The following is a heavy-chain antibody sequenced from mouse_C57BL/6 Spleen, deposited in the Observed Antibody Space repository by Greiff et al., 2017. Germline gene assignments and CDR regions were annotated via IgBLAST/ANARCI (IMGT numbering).Heavy chain of an antibody. Sequence: QVQLQQSGAELVKPGASVKISCKASGYAFSSYWMNWVKQRPGKGLEWIGQIYPGDGDTTYNGKFKGKATLTAAKSSSTAYMQLSSLTSADSAVYFCARSGGSSLDYWGQGTTLTVSS. CDR2: IYPGDGDT. J-gene: IGHJ2*01. CDR1: GYAFSSYW. D-gene: IGHD1-1*01. CDR3: ARSGGSSLDY. V-gene: IGHV1-80*01.